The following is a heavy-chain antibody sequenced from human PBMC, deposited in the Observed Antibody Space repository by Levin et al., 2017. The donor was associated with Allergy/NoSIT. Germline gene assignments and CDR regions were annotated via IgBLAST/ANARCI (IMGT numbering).Heavy chain of an antibody. J-gene: IGHJ6*02. V-gene: IGHV5-51*01. CDR3: ERVECPDFSTTSCNSYYYYGMDV. Sequence: GESLKISCKTSGYSFTSYWIGWVRQMPGKGLEWMGIIYPGDSKTRYSPSFQGRVTISADKSISTAYLQWSSLKASDTAMYYCERVECPDFSTTSCNSYYYYGMDVWGQGTTVTVS. CDR1: GYSFTSYW. CDR2: IYPGDSKT. D-gene: IGHD2/OR15-2a*01.